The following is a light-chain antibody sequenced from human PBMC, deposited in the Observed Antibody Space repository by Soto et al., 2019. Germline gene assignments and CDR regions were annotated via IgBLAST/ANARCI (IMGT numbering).Light chain of an antibody. V-gene: IGLV1-40*01. CDR1: RSNIGAGYD. CDR3: QSYDSSLSGWV. CDR2: GNS. J-gene: IGLJ3*02. Sequence: QSVLTQPPSVSGAPGQRVTFSCTGSRSNIGAGYDVHWYQQLPGTAPKLLIYGNSNRPSGVPDRFSGSKSGTSASLAITGLQAEDEADYYCQSYDSSLSGWVFGGGTKLTVL.